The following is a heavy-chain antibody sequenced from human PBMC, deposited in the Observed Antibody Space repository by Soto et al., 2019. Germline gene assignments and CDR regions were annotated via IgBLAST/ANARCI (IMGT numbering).Heavy chain of an antibody. CDR3: TRGPAPDDYGDPDALDI. CDR2: IRSKAYGGTT. Sequence: HPGGSLRLSCTASGFTFGDYAMSWFRQAPGKGLEWVGFIRSKAYGGTTEYAASVKGRFTISRDDSKSIAYLQMNSLKTEDTAMYYCTRGPAPDDYGDPDALDIWGQGTMVTVSS. CDR1: GFTFGDYA. J-gene: IGHJ3*02. V-gene: IGHV3-49*03. D-gene: IGHD4-17*01.